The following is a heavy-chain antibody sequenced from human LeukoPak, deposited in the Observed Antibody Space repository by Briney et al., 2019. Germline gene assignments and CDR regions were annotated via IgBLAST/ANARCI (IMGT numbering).Heavy chain of an antibody. CDR2: IKSEVDGGTK. J-gene: IGHJ5*02. CDR1: GSTFSNTW. Sequence: GGSLRLSCVGSGSTFSNTWMNWVRQAPGKGLEWVGRIKSEVDGGTKYYAAAVKGRFILSRDDSRNTVSLFTNDLKTEDTGVYYCSDYGDYRWGQGTLVTVSS. V-gene: IGHV3-15*07. CDR3: SDYGDYR. D-gene: IGHD4-17*01.